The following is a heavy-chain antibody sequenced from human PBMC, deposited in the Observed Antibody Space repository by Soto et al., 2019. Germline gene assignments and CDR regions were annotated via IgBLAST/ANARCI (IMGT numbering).Heavy chain of an antibody. CDR1: GYTFTSYA. CDR2: INAGNGNT. Sequence: QVQLVQSGAEEKKPGASVKVSCKASGYTFTSYAMHWVRQAPGQRLEWMGWINAGNGNTKYSQKFQGRVTITRDTSASTAYMELSSLRSEDTAVYSCARERELQLWFTNPTFDWFDPWGQGTLVTVSS. D-gene: IGHD5-18*01. J-gene: IGHJ5*02. V-gene: IGHV1-3*05. CDR3: ARERELQLWFTNPTFDWFDP.